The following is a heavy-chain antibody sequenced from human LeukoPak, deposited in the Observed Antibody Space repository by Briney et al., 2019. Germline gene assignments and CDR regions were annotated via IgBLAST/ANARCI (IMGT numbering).Heavy chain of an antibody. D-gene: IGHD3-22*01. J-gene: IGHJ4*02. CDR2: IYYSGST. CDR3: ARQRITMIVVVENFDY. Sequence: SETLSLTCTVSGGSISSYYWSWIRQPPGKGLEWIGYIYYSGSTNYNPSLKSRVTISVDTSKNQFSLKLSSVTAADTAVYYCARQRITMIVVVENFDYWGQGTLVTVSS. V-gene: IGHV4-59*08. CDR1: GGSISSYY.